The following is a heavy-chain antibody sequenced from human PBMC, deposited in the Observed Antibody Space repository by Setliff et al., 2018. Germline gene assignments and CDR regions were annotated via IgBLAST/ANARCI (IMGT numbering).Heavy chain of an antibody. J-gene: IGHJ6*02. CDR1: GGSISSYY. CDR3: ARGGYYYDSSGYYQASYYYYYGMDV. D-gene: IGHD3-22*01. CDR2: ISSGST. V-gene: IGHV4-59*01. Sequence: SETLSLTCTVSGGSISSYYWTWFRQPPGKGLEWIGYISSGSTNYNPSLKSRVTISVDPSKNQFSPRVTSVTAADTAVYYCARGGYYYDSSGYYQASYYYYYGMDVWGQGTTVTVSS.